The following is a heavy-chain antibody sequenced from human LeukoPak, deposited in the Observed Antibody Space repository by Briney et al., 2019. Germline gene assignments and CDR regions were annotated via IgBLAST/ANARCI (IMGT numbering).Heavy chain of an antibody. CDR3: AKLDGDFYDSSGYNAFDI. Sequence: GGSLRLSCAASGFTFSSYGMSWVRQAPGKGLEWVSAISGSGGSTYYADSVKGRFTISRDNSKNTRYLQMNSLRAEDTAVYYCAKLDGDFYDSSGYNAFDIWGQGTMVTVSS. D-gene: IGHD3-22*01. J-gene: IGHJ3*02. V-gene: IGHV3-23*01. CDR1: GFTFSSYG. CDR2: ISGSGGST.